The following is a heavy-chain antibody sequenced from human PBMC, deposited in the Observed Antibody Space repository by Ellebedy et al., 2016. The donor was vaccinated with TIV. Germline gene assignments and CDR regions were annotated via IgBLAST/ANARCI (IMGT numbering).Heavy chain of an antibody. Sequence: PGGSLRLSCAASGFSFRTYAMSWVRQAPGQGLEWVSSISGSGGDTYYADSVQGRFTLPRDNSKDTLFLQMNSLRAEDTAIYFSARDPVGVGPAFDVWGQGTMVTVSS. CDR2: ISGSGGDT. CDR3: ARDPVGVGPAFDV. V-gene: IGHV3-23*01. J-gene: IGHJ3*01. CDR1: GFSFRTYA. D-gene: IGHD4-23*01.